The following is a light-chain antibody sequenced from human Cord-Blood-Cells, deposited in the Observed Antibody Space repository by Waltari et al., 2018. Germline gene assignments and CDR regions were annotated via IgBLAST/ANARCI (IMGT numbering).Light chain of an antibody. V-gene: IGKV1-12*01. J-gene: IGKJ3*01. Sequence: DIQMTTSPSPASSSVLDLVTITCRASQGISSWLAWYQQKPGKAPKIMIYAASSLQSGVPSRFSGSGSGTDFTLTISSLQPEDFATYYCKQANRFPFTFGPGTKVDIK. CDR3: KQANRFPFT. CDR1: QGISSW. CDR2: AAS.